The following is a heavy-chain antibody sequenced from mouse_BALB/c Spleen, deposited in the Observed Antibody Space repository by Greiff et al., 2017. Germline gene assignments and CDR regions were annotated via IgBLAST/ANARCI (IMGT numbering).Heavy chain of an antibody. J-gene: IGHJ3*01. D-gene: IGHD3-2*01. CDR2: IRLKSDNYAT. CDR3: TLRQLGLGGFAY. Sequence: DVKLVESGGGLVQPGGSMKLSCVASGFTFSSYWMSWVRQSPEKGLEWVAEIRLKSDNYATHYAESVKGKFTISRDDSKSRLYLQMNSLRAEDTGIYYCTLRQLGLGGFAYWGQGTLVTVSA. V-gene: IGHV6-6*02. CDR1: GFTFSSYW.